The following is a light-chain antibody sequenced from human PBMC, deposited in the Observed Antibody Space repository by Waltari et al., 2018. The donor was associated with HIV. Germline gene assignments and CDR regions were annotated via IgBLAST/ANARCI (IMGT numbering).Light chain of an antibody. CDR3: CAYAGSTTYVI. J-gene: IGLJ2*01. CDR1: SSDVGGYNL. V-gene: IGLV2-23*02. Sequence: QSALPQPASVSGSPGQSIPIPCTGTSSDVGGYNLLSWYQQHPGKAPKLMIYEVSKRPSGVSNRFSGSKSGNTASLTISGLQAEDEADYYCCAYAGSTTYVIFGGGTKLTVL. CDR2: EVS.